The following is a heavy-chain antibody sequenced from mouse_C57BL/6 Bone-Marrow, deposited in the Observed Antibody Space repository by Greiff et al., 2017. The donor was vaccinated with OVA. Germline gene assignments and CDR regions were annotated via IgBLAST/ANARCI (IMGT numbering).Heavy chain of an antibody. Sequence: EVQLQQSGPELVKPGASVKISCKASGYTFTDYYMNWVKQSHGKSLEWIGAINPYNGGTSYNQKFKGKATLTVDKSSSTAYMELRSLTSEDSAVYYCARGEDGYDEGLADGGRGTLVTGTA. V-gene: IGHV1-26*01. CDR2: INPYNGGT. J-gene: IGHJ3*01. CDR1: GYTFTDYY. D-gene: IGHD2-2*01. CDR3: ARGEDGYDEGLAD.